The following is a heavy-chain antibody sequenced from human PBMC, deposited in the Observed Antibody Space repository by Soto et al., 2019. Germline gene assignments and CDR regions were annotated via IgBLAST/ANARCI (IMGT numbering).Heavy chain of an antibody. CDR2: IKSKTDGGTT. J-gene: IGHJ4*02. CDR1: GFTFSNAW. Sequence: EVQLVESGGGLVKSGGSLRLSCAASGFTFSNAWMSWVRQAPGKGLEWVGRIKSKTDGGTTDYAAPVKGRFTISRDDSKNTLYLQMNSLKTEDTAVYYCTTSRYSSSLDYWGQGTLVTVSS. V-gene: IGHV3-15*01. CDR3: TTSRYSSSLDY. D-gene: IGHD6-13*01.